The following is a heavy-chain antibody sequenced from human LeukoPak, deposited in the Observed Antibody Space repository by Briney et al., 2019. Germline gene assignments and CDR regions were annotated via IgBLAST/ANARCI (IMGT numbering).Heavy chain of an antibody. CDR1: GYIFTSYW. D-gene: IGHD5-18*01. V-gene: IGHV5-51*01. Sequence: GESLKISCKGSGYIFTSYWIGWVRQMPGKGLEWMGIIYPGDSDTKYSPSLQGQVTISADKSISTAYLQWSSLKASDTAMYYCARRSYGYAFDIWGQGTMVTASS. CDR3: ARRSYGYAFDI. J-gene: IGHJ3*02. CDR2: IYPGDSDT.